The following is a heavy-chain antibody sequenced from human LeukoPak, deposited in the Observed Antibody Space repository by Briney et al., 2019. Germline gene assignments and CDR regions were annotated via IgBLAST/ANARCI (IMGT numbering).Heavy chain of an antibody. V-gene: IGHV4-31*02. Sequence: SETLSLTCTVSGDSIISGDYYWSWIRQHPGKGLEWIGYIYYSGTTYYNPSLKSRVTMSVDTSKNQFSLKLSSVTAADTAIYYCARDPVGPGWFDPWGQGTLVTFSS. CDR1: GDSIISGDYY. D-gene: IGHD1-26*01. CDR3: ARDPVGPGWFDP. J-gene: IGHJ5*02. CDR2: IYYSGTT.